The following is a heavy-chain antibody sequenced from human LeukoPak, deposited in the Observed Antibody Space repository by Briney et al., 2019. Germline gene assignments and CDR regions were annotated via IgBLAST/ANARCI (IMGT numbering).Heavy chain of an antibody. CDR2: IHISEST. V-gene: IGHV4-61*09. Sequence: PSETLSLTCTVSGGSISSGSYCWSWIRQSAGKGLEWIGHIHISESTNYNPSLKSRVTISVDTSKNQFSLKLSSVTAADTAVYYCARGGSVVTHWFDPWGQGTLVTVSS. CDR1: GGSISSGSYC. J-gene: IGHJ5*02. D-gene: IGHD4-23*01. CDR3: ARGGSVVTHWFDP.